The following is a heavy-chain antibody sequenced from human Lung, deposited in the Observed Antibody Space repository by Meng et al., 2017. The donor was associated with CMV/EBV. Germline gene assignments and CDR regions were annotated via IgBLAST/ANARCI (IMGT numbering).Heavy chain of an antibody. V-gene: IGHV3-21*04. CDR1: GFTFNSYS. D-gene: IGHD3-9*01. CDR2: ITTESRYI. Sequence: GGSLRLSCAASGFTFNSYSMNWVRQAPGKGLEWISSITTESRYIYYAASVKGRFAISRDNTKDSLYLQMDGMGADDMTVYFCARHRYFFDTWGQETPVTVSS. J-gene: IGHJ4*02. CDR3: ARHRYFFDT.